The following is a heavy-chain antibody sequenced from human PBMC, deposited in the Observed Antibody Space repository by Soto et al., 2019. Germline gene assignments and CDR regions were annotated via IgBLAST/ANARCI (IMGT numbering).Heavy chain of an antibody. Sequence: QVQLVESGGGVVQPGRSLRLSCAASGFTFSSYAMHWVRQAPGKGLEWVAVISYDGSNKYYADSVKGRFTISRDNSKNSLYLQMNSLRAEDTAVYYCASVGYDFCFAYWGQGTLVTVSS. CDR2: ISYDGSNK. V-gene: IGHV3-30-3*01. CDR3: ASVGYDFCFAY. CDR1: GFTFSSYA. D-gene: IGHD3-3*01. J-gene: IGHJ4*02.